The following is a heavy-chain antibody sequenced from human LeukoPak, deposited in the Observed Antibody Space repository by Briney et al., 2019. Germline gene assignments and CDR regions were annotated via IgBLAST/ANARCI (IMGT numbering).Heavy chain of an antibody. Sequence: PGRSLRLSCAASGFTFSPYWMHWVRQVPGKGLVWVSDINSDGTITHYADSVKGRFTVSRDNAQDTLYLQMNSLRAEDTAVYYCARGTALQDYWGQGTLVTVSS. V-gene: IGHV3-74*01. CDR3: ARGTALQDY. D-gene: IGHD2-2*02. CDR1: GFTFSPYW. J-gene: IGHJ4*02. CDR2: INSDGTIT.